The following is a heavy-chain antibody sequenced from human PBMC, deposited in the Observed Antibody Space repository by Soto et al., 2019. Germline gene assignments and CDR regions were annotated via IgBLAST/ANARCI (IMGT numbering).Heavy chain of an antibody. CDR3: ARGMTPPGAPAWYYFDS. V-gene: IGHV4-4*07. J-gene: IGHJ4*02. CDR1: GASITGSSY. D-gene: IGHD2-8*02. CDR2: FSLSGTT. Sequence: QVQLQESGPGLMKPSETLSLTCTVSGASITGSSYWRWIRQPAGKGLEWIGRFSLSGTTSYNPSLRRRVTMSADVSKKQFSLRLTSVTAADTALYYCARGMTPPGAPAWYYFDSWGQGTLVTVSS.